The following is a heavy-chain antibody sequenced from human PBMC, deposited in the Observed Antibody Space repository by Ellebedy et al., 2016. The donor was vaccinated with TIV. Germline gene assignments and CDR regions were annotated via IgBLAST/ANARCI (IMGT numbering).Heavy chain of an antibody. Sequence: GGSLRLSXAVSGFTFDDYAMHWVRQAPGKGLEWVSGISWNSGSIDYADSVKGRFTISRDNAKNSLYLQMNSLRAEDTAFYYCVQAGGFLSGWYNYWGQGALVAVSS. CDR1: GFTFDDYA. J-gene: IGHJ4*02. CDR3: VQAGGFLSGWYNY. CDR2: ISWNSGSI. V-gene: IGHV3-9*01. D-gene: IGHD6-19*01.